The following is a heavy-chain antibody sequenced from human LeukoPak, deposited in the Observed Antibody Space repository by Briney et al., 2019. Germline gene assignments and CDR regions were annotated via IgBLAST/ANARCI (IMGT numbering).Heavy chain of an antibody. D-gene: IGHD6-13*01. CDR2: INHSGST. V-gene: IGHV4-34*01. Sequence: PSETLSLTCAVYGGSITSGGYSWSWIRQPPGRGLEGIGEINHSGSTNYNPSPKSRVTISEATAQNQFSRKLSSVTTADSAVYYCARQRIAAAGSFDYWGQGTLVTVSS. CDR3: ARQRIAAAGSFDY. J-gene: IGHJ4*02. CDR1: GGSITSGGYS.